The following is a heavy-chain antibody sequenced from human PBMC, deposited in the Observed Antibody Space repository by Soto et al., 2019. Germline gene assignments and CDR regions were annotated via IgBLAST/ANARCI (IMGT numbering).Heavy chain of an antibody. CDR2: ISTYNGIT. V-gene: IGHV1-18*01. J-gene: IGHJ4*02. D-gene: IGHD2-21*01. CDR1: GFTFKGYY. Sequence: QIPLVQSGDEVKKPGASVKVSCKTSGFTFKGYYIYWVRQAPGQGLELMGWISTYNGITQYTESLQDRVTMTIETSASTAHLELRSLTSEDTAVYFCVRGDTYYSEWYFQYWGQGTLVIVSS. CDR3: VRGDTYYSEWYFQY.